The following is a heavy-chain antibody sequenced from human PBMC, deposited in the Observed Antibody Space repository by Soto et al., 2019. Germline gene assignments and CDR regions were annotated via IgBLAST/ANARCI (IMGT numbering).Heavy chain of an antibody. CDR3: ARDSYPLAYFFDY. CDR1: GYTFINHG. V-gene: IGHV1-18*04. CDR2: ISGHNGKT. D-gene: IGHD6-13*01. Sequence: QVQLVQSGGEVKKPGASVKVSCKASGYTFINHGISWVRQAPGQGLEWMGWISGHNGKTNYAKTFQCRVTMTTETSTSTAFMELRSLRSDDTAVYYCARDSYPLAYFFDYWGQGTLVSVSS. J-gene: IGHJ4*02.